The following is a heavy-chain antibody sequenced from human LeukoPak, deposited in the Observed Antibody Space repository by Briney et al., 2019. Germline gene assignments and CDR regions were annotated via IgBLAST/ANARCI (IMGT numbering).Heavy chain of an antibody. D-gene: IGHD1-26*01. Sequence: GGSLRLSCAASGFIFSSYWMGRVRQAPGKGLEWVANIKGDASAKHYVDSVKGRFTISRDNADNSVYLQMNSLRVEDTAVYYCARDVVGALDYWGQGTLVTVSS. CDR1: GFIFSSYW. V-gene: IGHV3-7*01. CDR3: ARDVVGALDY. CDR2: IKGDASAK. J-gene: IGHJ4*02.